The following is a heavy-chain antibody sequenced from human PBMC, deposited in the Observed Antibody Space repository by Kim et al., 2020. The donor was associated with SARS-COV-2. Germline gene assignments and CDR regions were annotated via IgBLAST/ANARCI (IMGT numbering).Heavy chain of an antibody. CDR3: TRTIVGGTNGFDV. D-gene: IGHD1-26*01. J-gene: IGHJ3*01. V-gene: IGHV1-2*06. Sequence: ASVKVSCKSSGYIFTDYYIDWVRQAPGQGLEWMGRINPESGDTKYTHKFQGRVTLTRDTSTSTVDMELRGLGFDDTALYFCTRTIVGGTNGFDVWGPGTM. CDR2: INPESGDT. CDR1: GYIFTDYY.